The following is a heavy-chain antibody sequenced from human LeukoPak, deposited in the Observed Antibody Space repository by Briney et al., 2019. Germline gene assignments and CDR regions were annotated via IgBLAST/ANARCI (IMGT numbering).Heavy chain of an antibody. CDR1: GGSFSGYY. CDR3: AGAWSWELLTSSGGKTFDY. J-gene: IGHJ4*02. CDR2: INHSGST. D-gene: IGHD1-26*01. V-gene: IGHV4-34*01. Sequence: SEALSLTCADYGGSFSGYYWGWIRQPPGKGLEWIGSINHSGSTNYNPSLKSRVTISVDTSKNQFSLKLSSVTAADTAVYYCAGAWSWELLTSSGGKTFDYWGQGTLVTVSS.